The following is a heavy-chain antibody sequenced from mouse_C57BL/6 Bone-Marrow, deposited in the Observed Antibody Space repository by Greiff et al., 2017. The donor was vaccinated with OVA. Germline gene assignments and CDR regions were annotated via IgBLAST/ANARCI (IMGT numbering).Heavy chain of an antibody. Sequence: VQLQQSGPELVKPGASVKISCKASGYTFTDYYMNWVKQSHGKSLEWIGDINPNNGGTSYNQKFKGKATLTVDKSSSTAYMELRSLTSEDSAVYYCAREFYYDALFDYWGQGTTLTVSS. J-gene: IGHJ2*01. D-gene: IGHD2-4*01. V-gene: IGHV1-26*01. CDR1: GYTFTDYY. CDR2: INPNNGGT. CDR3: AREFYYDALFDY.